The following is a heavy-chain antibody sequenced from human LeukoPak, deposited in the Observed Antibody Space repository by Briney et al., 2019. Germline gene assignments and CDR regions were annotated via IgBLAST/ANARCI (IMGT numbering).Heavy chain of an antibody. J-gene: IGHJ5*02. CDR3: ARRYSDYGYGVVSFDT. D-gene: IGHD1-26*01. CDR1: GYSFTTYW. Sequence: GESLKISCKGSGYSFTTYWVAWVRQMPGKGLEWMGIIYPGDSDTRYSPSFQGQVTISVDKSTTTAYLQWSSLKASDTAMYYCARRYSDYGYGVVSFDTWGQGTLVTVSS. V-gene: IGHV5-51*01. CDR2: IYPGDSDT.